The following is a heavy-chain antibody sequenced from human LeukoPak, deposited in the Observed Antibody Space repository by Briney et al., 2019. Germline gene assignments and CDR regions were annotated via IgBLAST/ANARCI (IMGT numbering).Heavy chain of an antibody. CDR3: ARDSGYDILTGLTTFDY. Sequence: ASVKVSCKASGYTFTSYGISWVRQAPGQGLEWMGWISAYNGNTNYAQKLQGRVTMTTDTSTSTAYMELRSLRSDDTAVYYCARDSGYDILTGLTTFDYWGQGTLVTVSS. D-gene: IGHD3-9*01. V-gene: IGHV1-18*01. J-gene: IGHJ4*02. CDR1: GYTFTSYG. CDR2: ISAYNGNT.